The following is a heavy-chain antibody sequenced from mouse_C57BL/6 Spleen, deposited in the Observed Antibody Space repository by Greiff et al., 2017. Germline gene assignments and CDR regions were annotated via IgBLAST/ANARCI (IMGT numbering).Heavy chain of an antibody. Sequence: QVQLQQPGAELVRPGSSVKLSCKASGYTFTSYWMDWVKQRPGQGLEWIGNSYPSDSETHYNQKFKDKATLTVDKSSSTAYMQLSSLTSEDSAVYYCARGITTVVAGNYFDYWGQGTTLTVSS. V-gene: IGHV1-61*01. CDR2: SYPSDSET. D-gene: IGHD1-1*01. J-gene: IGHJ2*01. CDR3: ARGITTVVAGNYFDY. CDR1: GYTFTSYW.